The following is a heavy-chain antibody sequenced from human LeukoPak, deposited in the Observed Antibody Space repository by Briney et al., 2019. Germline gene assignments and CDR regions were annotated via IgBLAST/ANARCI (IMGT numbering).Heavy chain of an antibody. V-gene: IGHV3-21*01. D-gene: IGHD2-15*01. J-gene: IGHJ4*02. CDR2: ISSGTNSI. CDR3: ARSGGGNSFDY. CDR1: GFNFDDYN. Sequence: GGSLRLSCSASGFNFDDYNMNWPRPAPGKGRERVSCISSGTNSIFEADSVKGRLTISKDSARNSLALQMNSLRADDTAVYYCARSGGGNSFDYWDQGTLVTVSS.